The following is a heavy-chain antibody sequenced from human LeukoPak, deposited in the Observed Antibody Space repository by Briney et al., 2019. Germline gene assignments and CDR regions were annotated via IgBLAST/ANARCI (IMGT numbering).Heavy chain of an antibody. D-gene: IGHD2-8*01. CDR3: ARIEDCTNGVCYPFDY. CDR1: GGTFSSYA. J-gene: IGHJ4*02. Sequence: SVKVSCKASGGTFSSYAISWVRQAPGQELGWMGGLIPIFGTANYAQKFQGRVTITADESTSTAYMELSSLRSEDTAVYYCARIEDCTNGVCYPFDYWGQGTLVTVSS. V-gene: IGHV1-69*13. CDR2: LIPIFGTA.